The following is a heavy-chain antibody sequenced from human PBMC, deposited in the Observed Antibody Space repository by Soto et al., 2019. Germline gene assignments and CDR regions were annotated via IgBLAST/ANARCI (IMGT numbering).Heavy chain of an antibody. CDR3: ARSQGYCSGGSCYSVRFDP. Sequence: SGPTLVNPTETLTLTCTVSGFSLSNARMGVSWIRQPPGKALEWLAHIFSNDEKSYSTSLKSRLTISKDTSKSQVVLTMTNMDPVDTATYYYARSQGYCSGGSCYSVRFDPWGQGTLVTVSS. CDR1: GFSLSNARMG. D-gene: IGHD2-15*01. J-gene: IGHJ5*02. CDR2: IFSNDEK. V-gene: IGHV2-26*01.